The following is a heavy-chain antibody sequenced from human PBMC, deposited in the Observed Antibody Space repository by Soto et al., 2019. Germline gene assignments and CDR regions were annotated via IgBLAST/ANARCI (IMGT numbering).Heavy chain of an antibody. Sequence: EVQLVESGGGLVQPGGSLRLSCAASGFTFSSYWMSWVRQAPGKGLEWVANIKQDGSEKYYVDSVKGRFTISRDNAKNSLYLQMNSLRAEDTAVYYCARAYVPRFDYYYGMDVWGQGTTVTVSS. CDR1: GFTFSSYW. D-gene: IGHD2-8*01. CDR3: ARAYVPRFDYYYGMDV. CDR2: IKQDGSEK. J-gene: IGHJ6*02. V-gene: IGHV3-7*05.